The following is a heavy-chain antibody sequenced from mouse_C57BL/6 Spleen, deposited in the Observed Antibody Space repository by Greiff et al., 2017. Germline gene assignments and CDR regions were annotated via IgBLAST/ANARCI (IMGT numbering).Heavy chain of an antibody. V-gene: IGHV1-72*01. CDR3: AREGSTMFTTGFAY. CDR1: GYTFTSYW. CDR2: IDPNSGGT. D-gene: IGHD2-2*01. Sequence: QVQLQQPGAELVKPGASVKLSCKASGYTFTSYWMHWVKQRPGRGLEWIGRIDPNSGGTKYNEKFKSKATLTVDNPSSTAYRQLSSLTSEDSAVYYCAREGSTMFTTGFAYWGQGTLVTVSA. J-gene: IGHJ3*01.